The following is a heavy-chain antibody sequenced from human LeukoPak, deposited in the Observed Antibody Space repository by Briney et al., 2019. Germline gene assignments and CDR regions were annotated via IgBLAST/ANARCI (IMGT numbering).Heavy chain of an antibody. CDR3: ARLSAAVHLGAFDL. CDR1: GVSISPYY. CDR2: IHASGSN. D-gene: IGHD3-3*01. V-gene: IGHV4-4*09. J-gene: IGHJ3*01. Sequence: PSETLSLTCAVSGVSISPYYWAWIRQPPGKGLEWIGYIHASGSNNQYPSLKSRVTISVDKSKNHFSLRLTSVTAADTAVYYCARLSAAVHLGAFDLWGQGAMVTVSS.